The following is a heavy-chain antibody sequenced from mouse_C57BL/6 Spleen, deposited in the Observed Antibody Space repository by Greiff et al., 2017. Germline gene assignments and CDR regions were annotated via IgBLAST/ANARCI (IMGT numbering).Heavy chain of an antibody. D-gene: IGHD2-5*01. Sequence: VQLQQSGAELVKPGASVKISCKASGYAFSSYWMNWVKQRPGKGLEWIGQIYPGDGDTNYNGKFKGKATLTADKSSSTAYMQLSSLTSEDSAVYFCARWGSNYGVDYWGQGTTLTVSS. J-gene: IGHJ2*01. V-gene: IGHV1-80*01. CDR2: IYPGDGDT. CDR1: GYAFSSYW. CDR3: ARWGSNYGVDY.